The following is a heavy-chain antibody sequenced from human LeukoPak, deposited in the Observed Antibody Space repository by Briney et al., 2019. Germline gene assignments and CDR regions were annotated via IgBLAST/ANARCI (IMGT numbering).Heavy chain of an antibody. CDR2: ISGSGVST. D-gene: IGHD2-2*01. CDR1: GFTFSTYA. CDR3: AKDWGMGDQLLRIDY. V-gene: IGHV3-23*01. Sequence: GGSLRLSCTASGFTFSTYAMNWVRQAPGKGLEWVSGISGSGVSTYYADSVKGRFTISRDNSNNTLYLQMSSLGAEDTAVYYCAKDWGMGDQLLRIDYWGQGTLVTVSA. J-gene: IGHJ4*02.